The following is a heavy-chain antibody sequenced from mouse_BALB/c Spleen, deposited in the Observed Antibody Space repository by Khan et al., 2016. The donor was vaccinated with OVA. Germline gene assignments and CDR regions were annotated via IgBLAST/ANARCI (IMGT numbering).Heavy chain of an antibody. CDR3: ARSASYWFFDV. Sequence: QIQLVPSGPELKKPGETVKISCKASGYTFTNYGMNWVKQAPGKGLKWMGWINTYTGEPTYADDFKGRFAFSLETSANTAYLPINHLKNEDTATSFCARSASYWFFDVWGAGTTVTVSS. D-gene: IGHD6-1*01. CDR2: INTYTGEP. J-gene: IGHJ1*01. CDR1: GYTFTNYG. V-gene: IGHV9-3-1*01.